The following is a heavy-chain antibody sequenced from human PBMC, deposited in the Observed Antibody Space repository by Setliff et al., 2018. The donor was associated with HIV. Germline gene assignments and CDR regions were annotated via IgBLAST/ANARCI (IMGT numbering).Heavy chain of an antibody. J-gene: IGHJ4*02. Sequence: LRLSCATSGFTFRDYWMTWVRQAPGGGLQWVASISPDGSEKSLVDSVMGRFTISRDNAKNSLFLQMNSLRVEDAAVYYCAREVWSEDDNWGQGTLVTVSS. D-gene: IGHD3-10*01. CDR3: AREVWSEDDN. CDR2: ISPDGSEK. CDR1: GFTFRDYW. V-gene: IGHV3-7*05.